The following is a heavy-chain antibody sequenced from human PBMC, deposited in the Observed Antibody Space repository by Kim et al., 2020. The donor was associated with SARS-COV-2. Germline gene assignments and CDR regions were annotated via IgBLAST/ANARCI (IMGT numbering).Heavy chain of an antibody. CDR1: GGSISGSDYY. D-gene: IGHD2-15*01. CDR3: AREDGVAASNWFDP. J-gene: IGHJ5*02. CDR2: IYHTGHS. Sequence: SDTLSLTCTVSGGSISGSDYYWSWIRQPPGRGLEWIGYIYHTGHSYYNPSLKSRATVSVDTSKNQFSLRVRSVTAADTATYFCAREDGVAASNWFDPWGQGTLVTVSS. V-gene: IGHV4-30-4*02.